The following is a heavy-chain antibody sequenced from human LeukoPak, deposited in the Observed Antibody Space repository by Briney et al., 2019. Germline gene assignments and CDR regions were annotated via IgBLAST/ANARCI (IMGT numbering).Heavy chain of an antibody. Sequence: ASVKVSCKASGYTFTGYYMLWVRQAPGQGLEWMGWINPNSGGTNYAQKFQGRVTMTRDTSISTAYMELSRLRSDDTAVYYCARGSHIVVVTALYWGQGTLVTVSS. V-gene: IGHV1-2*02. CDR2: INPNSGGT. J-gene: IGHJ4*02. CDR1: GYTFTGYY. D-gene: IGHD2-21*02. CDR3: ARGSHIVVVTALY.